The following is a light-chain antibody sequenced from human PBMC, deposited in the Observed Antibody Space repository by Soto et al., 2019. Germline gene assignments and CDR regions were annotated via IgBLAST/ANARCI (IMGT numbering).Light chain of an antibody. CDR1: SSDVGSYNL. CDR3: CSYAGSSTHEV. Sequence: QSALTQPASVSGSPGQSITISCTGTSSDVGSYNLVSWYQQHPGKAPKLMIYEGSKRPSGVSNRFSGSKSGNTASLTISGLHAEDEADYYCCSYAGSSTHEVFGGGTKLTVL. CDR2: EGS. V-gene: IGLV2-23*01. J-gene: IGLJ2*01.